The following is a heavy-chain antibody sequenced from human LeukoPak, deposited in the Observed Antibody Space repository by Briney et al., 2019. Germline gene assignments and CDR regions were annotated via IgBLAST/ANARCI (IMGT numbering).Heavy chain of an antibody. CDR2: IYTSGST. J-gene: IGHJ4*02. Sequence: TLSLNCTVTGGSISSGSYYWSWIRQPAGKGLEWLGRIYTSGSTNYNPSLKSRVTISVDTSKNQFSLKLSSVTAADTAVYYCACVGRAAAIDYWGQGTLVTVSS. CDR1: GGSISSGSYY. V-gene: IGHV4-61*02. CDR3: ACVGRAAAIDY. D-gene: IGHD6-13*01.